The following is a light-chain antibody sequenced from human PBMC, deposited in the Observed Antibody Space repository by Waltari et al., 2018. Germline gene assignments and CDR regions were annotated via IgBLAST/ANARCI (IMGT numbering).Light chain of an antibody. V-gene: IGLV4-69*01. CDR2: VNSDGSH. CDR3: QTGGHGTWV. Sequence: QLVLTQSPSASASLGASVKLTCTLSSGHSSNVIAWLQQRPEKGPRYLTKVNSDGSHSQGDEIPGRFSGSSAGAERYRTISSRQSEDEADYFCQTGGHGTWVFGGGTTLTVL. J-gene: IGLJ3*02. CDR1: SGHSSNV.